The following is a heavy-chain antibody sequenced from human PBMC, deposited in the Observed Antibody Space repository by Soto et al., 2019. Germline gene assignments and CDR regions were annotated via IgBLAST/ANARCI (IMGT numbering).Heavy chain of an antibody. D-gene: IGHD1-7*01. CDR1: GFTFSSYS. Sequence: EVQLLESGGGLVKPGGSLRLSCTASGFTFSSYSMNWVRRAPGKGLGWVSSISSSMSFIYSAGSVKGRFTISRDNAKNSLFLQMNSQPAEDTAVYCVAFRDKTETPYFGTWGQGTLVNVP. V-gene: IGHV3-21*01. J-gene: IGHJ4*02. CDR3: AFRDKTETPYFGT. CDR2: ISSSMSFI.